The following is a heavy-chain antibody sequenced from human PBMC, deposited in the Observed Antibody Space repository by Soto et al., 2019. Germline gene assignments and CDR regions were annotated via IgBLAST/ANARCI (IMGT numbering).Heavy chain of an antibody. J-gene: IGHJ4*02. Sequence: PGESLKISCKGSGYSFTSYWIGWVRQLPGKGLEWMGIIYPGDSDTRYSPSFQGQVIISADKSINTAYLQWSSLKASDTAMYYCARVHIVTTMGFDYWAQGTLVTV. D-gene: IGHD5-12*01. CDR2: IYPGDSDT. V-gene: IGHV5-51*01. CDR3: ARVHIVTTMGFDY. CDR1: GYSFTSYW.